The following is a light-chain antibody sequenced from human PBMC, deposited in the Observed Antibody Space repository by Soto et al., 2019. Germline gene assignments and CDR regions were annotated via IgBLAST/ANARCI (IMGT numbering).Light chain of an antibody. CDR1: QSVSNY. J-gene: IGKJ1*01. V-gene: IGKV3-20*01. CDR2: DAS. Sequence: ESVLTQSAAPLSVSPWERAPPYCRASQSVSNYLAWYQLKPHQAPRLLIYDASNRATGTPNSFSGSGSGTEFSLTIRRMEPEDFAVYYCQQYGSSRTFGQGTKVDIK. CDR3: QQYGSSRT.